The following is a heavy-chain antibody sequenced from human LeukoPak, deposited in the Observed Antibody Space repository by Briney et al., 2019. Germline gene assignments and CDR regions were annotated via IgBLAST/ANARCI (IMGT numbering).Heavy chain of an antibody. Sequence: SETLSLTCAASGYSISSDNYWGWIRQPPGKGLEWIGSIYYSGNTYYSLSLKTRVTISVDTSMNQFSLRLTSVTAADTAVYYCARQGLFLTAFLSSDSWFDPWGQGSLVTVSS. CDR3: ARQGLFLTAFLSSDSWFDP. D-gene: IGHD2/OR15-2a*01. V-gene: IGHV4-38-2*01. J-gene: IGHJ5*02. CDR1: GYSISSDNY. CDR2: IYYSGNT.